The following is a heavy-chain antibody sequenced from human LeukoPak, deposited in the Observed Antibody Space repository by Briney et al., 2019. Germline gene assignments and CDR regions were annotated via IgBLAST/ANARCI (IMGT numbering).Heavy chain of an antibody. Sequence: SSETLSLTCTVAGGSISSYYWSWIRQPPGKGLEWSGYIYYSGSTNYNPSLKGRVNISVDTPKPQHSLELSSVTAADTAVYYCARDYDILTGLHAFDIWGQGTMVTVSS. D-gene: IGHD3-9*01. CDR1: GGSISSYY. CDR2: IYYSGST. V-gene: IGHV4-59*01. J-gene: IGHJ3*02. CDR3: ARDYDILTGLHAFDI.